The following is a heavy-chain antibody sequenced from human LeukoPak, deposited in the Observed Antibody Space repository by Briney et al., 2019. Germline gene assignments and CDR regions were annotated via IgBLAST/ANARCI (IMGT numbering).Heavy chain of an antibody. J-gene: IGHJ4*02. Sequence: IPSETLSLTCTVSGDSVSSHSYYWGWIRQPPGKGLEWVGSIYYSGSTYYNPSLKSRVTISVDTSNNQFSLKLASVTAADTAFYYCARLGGYYDPPDYWGQGTLITVAS. CDR3: ARLGGYYDPPDY. CDR1: GDSVSSHSYY. D-gene: IGHD3-22*01. V-gene: IGHV4-39*01. CDR2: IYYSGST.